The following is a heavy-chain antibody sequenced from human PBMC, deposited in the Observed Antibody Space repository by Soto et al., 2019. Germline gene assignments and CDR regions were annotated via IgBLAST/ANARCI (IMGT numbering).Heavy chain of an antibody. D-gene: IGHD1-1*01. CDR3: ARLETGTRTGNY. J-gene: IGHJ4*02. V-gene: IGHV3-30-3*01. Sequence: GGSLRLSCAASGFTFSSYAMHWVRQAPGKGLEWVAVISYDGSNKYYADSVKGRFTISRDNSKNTLYLQMNSLRAEDTAVYYCARLETGTRTGNYWGQGTLVTVSS. CDR2: ISYDGSNK. CDR1: GFTFSSYA.